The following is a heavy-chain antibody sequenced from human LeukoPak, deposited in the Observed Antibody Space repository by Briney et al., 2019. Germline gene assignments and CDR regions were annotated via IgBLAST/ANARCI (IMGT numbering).Heavy chain of an antibody. D-gene: IGHD3-10*01. CDR3: VKEPSAGAGGYYFDH. Sequence: GGSLRLSCAVPGFTFSSYAMSWVRQAPGKGLEWVSGISGSGGSTSYADSVKGRFSISRDNSKNTVYLQMNSLRAEDTAVYYCVKEPSAGAGGYYFDHWGQGTLVTVSS. V-gene: IGHV3-23*01. J-gene: IGHJ4*02. CDR2: ISGSGGST. CDR1: GFTFSSYA.